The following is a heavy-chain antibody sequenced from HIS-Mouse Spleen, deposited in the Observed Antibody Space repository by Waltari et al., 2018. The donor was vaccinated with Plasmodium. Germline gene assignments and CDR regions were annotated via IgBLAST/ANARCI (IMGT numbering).Heavy chain of an antibody. V-gene: IGHV1-69*04. CDR2: IIPIRGIA. J-gene: IGHJ4*02. CDR1: GGTFSSYA. CDR3: ARGGATGEAFTLDY. Sequence: QVQLVQSGAEVKKPGSSVKVSCKASGGTFSSYAISWVRQAPGQGLEWMGRIIPIRGIANYAQKVQGRVTITADKSTSTAYMELSSLRSEETAVYYWARGGATGEAFTLDYWGQGTLVTVSS. D-gene: IGHD7-27*01.